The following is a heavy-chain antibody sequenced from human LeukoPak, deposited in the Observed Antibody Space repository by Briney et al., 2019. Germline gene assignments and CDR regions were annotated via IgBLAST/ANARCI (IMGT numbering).Heavy chain of an antibody. J-gene: IGHJ6*02. Sequence: PSETLSLTCTVSGGSIRSYYWSWIRQPPGKGLEWTGYIYYSGSTNYNPSLKSRVTISVDTSKNQFSLKLSSVTAADTAVYYCARDRPPGNYGMDVWGQGTTVTVSS. CDR2: IYYSGST. V-gene: IGHV4-59*01. CDR1: GGSIRSYY. CDR3: ARDRPPGNYGMDV.